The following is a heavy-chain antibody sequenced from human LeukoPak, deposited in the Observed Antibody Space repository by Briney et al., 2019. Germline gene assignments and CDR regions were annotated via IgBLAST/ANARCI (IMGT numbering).Heavy chain of an antibody. CDR3: ARALQWLATDAFDI. V-gene: IGHV3-7*01. Sequence: GGSLRLSCAASGFTFSSYWMNWVRQAPGKGLEWVANIKQDGSEKYYVDSVKGRFTISRDDAKNSLYLQMNSLRVDDTAVYYCARALQWLATDAFDIWGQGTMVTVSS. J-gene: IGHJ3*02. CDR2: IKQDGSEK. D-gene: IGHD6-19*01. CDR1: GFTFSSYW.